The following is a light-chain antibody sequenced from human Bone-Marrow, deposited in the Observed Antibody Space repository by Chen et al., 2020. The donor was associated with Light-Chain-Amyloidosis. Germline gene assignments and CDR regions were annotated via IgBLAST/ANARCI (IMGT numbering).Light chain of an antibody. Sequence: SYVLTQPSSLSVAPGQTATIACGGNTIGSTSVHWYPQTPGQAPLLVVYDDRDRPSGIPERLSGSNSGNTATLTISRVEAGDEADYYCQVWDRSSDRPVFGGGTKLTVL. J-gene: IGLJ3*02. CDR1: TIGSTS. CDR2: DDR. CDR3: QVWDRSSDRPV. V-gene: IGLV3-21*02.